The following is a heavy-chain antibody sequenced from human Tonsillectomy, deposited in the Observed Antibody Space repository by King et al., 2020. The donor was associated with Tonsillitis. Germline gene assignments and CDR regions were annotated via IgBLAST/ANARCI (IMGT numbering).Heavy chain of an antibody. CDR1: GYTFTSYG. Sequence: QLVQSGAEVKKPGASVKVSCKASGYTFTSYGISWVRQAPGQGLELMGWISAYNGNTNYAQKLQGRVTKTTDTSTSTAYMELRSLRSDDTAVYYCARDDRRYYDSSGYYQFDYWGQGTLVTVSS. CDR2: ISAYNGNT. CDR3: ARDDRRYYDSSGYYQFDY. V-gene: IGHV1-18*01. D-gene: IGHD3-22*01. J-gene: IGHJ4*02.